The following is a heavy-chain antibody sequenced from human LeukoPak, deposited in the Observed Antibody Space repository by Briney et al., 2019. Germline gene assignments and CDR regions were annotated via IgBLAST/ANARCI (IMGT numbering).Heavy chain of an antibody. CDR2: ISWNSGSI. J-gene: IGHJ4*02. Sequence: GGSLRLSCAASGFTFDDYAMHWVRHAPGKGLEWVSGISWNSGSIGYADSVKGRFTISRDNAKNSLYLQMNSLRAEDMALYYCAKGARGWYGASFDYWGQGTLVTVSS. CDR1: GFTFDDYA. V-gene: IGHV3-9*03. D-gene: IGHD6-19*01. CDR3: AKGARGWYGASFDY.